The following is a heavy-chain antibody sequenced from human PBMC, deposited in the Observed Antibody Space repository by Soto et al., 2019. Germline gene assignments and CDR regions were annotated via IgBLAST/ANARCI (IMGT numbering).Heavy chain of an antibody. CDR2: IKYTGETA. D-gene: IGHD5-18*01. V-gene: IGHV3-23*01. J-gene: IGHJ1*01. CDR3: SKFMMPDPHSSFEL. Sequence: GGSLRLSCAASGFIFSTYDMAWVRQAPGKGLEWVSGIKYTGETAYYADSVKGRFTISRDNSRNTLSLEMDNLRVEDTAVYWCSKFMMPDPHSSFELWGRGPLGTGS. CDR1: GFIFSTYD.